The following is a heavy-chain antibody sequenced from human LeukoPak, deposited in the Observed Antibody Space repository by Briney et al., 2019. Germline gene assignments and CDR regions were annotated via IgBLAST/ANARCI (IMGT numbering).Heavy chain of an antibody. Sequence: SETLSLTCAVYGGSFSGYYWSWIRQPPGKGLEWIGEINHSGSTNYNPSLKSRVTISVDTSKNQLSLKLSSVTAADTAVYYCAREGSDYYGSGSYYRSYYYYMDVWGKGTTVTISS. V-gene: IGHV4-34*01. CDR2: INHSGST. CDR3: AREGSDYYGSGSYYRSYYYYMDV. CDR1: GGSFSGYY. J-gene: IGHJ6*03. D-gene: IGHD3-10*01.